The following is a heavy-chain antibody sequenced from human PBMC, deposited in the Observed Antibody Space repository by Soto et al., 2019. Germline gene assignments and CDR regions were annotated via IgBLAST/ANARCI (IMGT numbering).Heavy chain of an antibody. CDR3: ARSYDILTGYSGFDY. V-gene: IGHV3-23*01. Sequence: QAGGSLRLSCAASGFTFSSYAMSWVRQAPGKGLEWVSAISGSGSSTYYADSVKGRFTISRDNAKNTLYLQMNSLRAEDTAMFYCARSYDILTGYSGFDYWGQGTLVTVSS. CDR1: GFTFSSYA. J-gene: IGHJ4*02. CDR2: ISGSGSST. D-gene: IGHD3-9*01.